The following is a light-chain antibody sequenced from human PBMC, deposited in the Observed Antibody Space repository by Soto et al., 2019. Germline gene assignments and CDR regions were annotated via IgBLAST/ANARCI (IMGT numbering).Light chain of an antibody. Sequence: DIVMTQSPDSLAVSLGDRATINCKSIQSVLYSSNNQNYLAWYQQKPGQPPKLLIYWASTRESGVPDRFSGSGSGTDFTLTISSLQAEDVAVYYCQQYYSSLVTFGGGTKVEIK. CDR2: WAS. J-gene: IGKJ4*01. CDR3: QQYYSSLVT. CDR1: QSVLYSSNNQNY. V-gene: IGKV4-1*01.